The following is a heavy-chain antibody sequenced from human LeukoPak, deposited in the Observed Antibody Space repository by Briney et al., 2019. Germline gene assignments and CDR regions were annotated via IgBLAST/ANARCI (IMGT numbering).Heavy chain of an antibody. Sequence: GGSLRLSCAASGFTFSNYWMHWVRQAPGKGLEWVAFIRYDGSNKYYADSVKGRFTISRDNSKNTLYLQMNSLRPEDTAVYYCAKDSKRWKTYYYEAGSYYFDYWGQGTRVTVSS. CDR1: GFTFSNYW. CDR2: IRYDGSNK. V-gene: IGHV3-30*02. CDR3: AKDSKRWKTYYYEAGSYYFDY. D-gene: IGHD3-10*01. J-gene: IGHJ4*02.